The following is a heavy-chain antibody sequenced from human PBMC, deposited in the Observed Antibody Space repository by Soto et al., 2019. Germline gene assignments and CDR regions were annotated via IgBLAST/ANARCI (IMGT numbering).Heavy chain of an antibody. Sequence: QVQLQESGPGLVKPSQTLSLTCTVSGGSISSGGYYWSWIRQHPGKGLEWIGYIYYSGSTYYNPSRKCRVTISVGTSKNRFSLKLSSVTAADTAVYYCAREGGIVGATAADYWGQGTLVTVSS. CDR1: GGSISSGGYY. CDR3: AREGGIVGATAADY. CDR2: IYYSGST. D-gene: IGHD1-26*01. J-gene: IGHJ4*02. V-gene: IGHV4-31*03.